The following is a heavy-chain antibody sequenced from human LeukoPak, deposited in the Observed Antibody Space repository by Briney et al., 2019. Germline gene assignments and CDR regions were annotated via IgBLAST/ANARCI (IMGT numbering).Heavy chain of an antibody. V-gene: IGHV3-30*18. CDR3: AKSDLGHRSRQVGHFDY. D-gene: IGHD2-15*01. CDR2: ISYDGSNK. J-gene: IGHJ4*02. Sequence: PGGSLRLSCAASGFTFSTYGMHWVRQAPGEGLEWVAVISYDGSNKYYTDSVKGRFTISRDNSKNTLYLQMNSLRTEDTAVYYCAKSDLGHRSRQVGHFDYWGQGTLVTVSS. CDR1: GFTFSTYG.